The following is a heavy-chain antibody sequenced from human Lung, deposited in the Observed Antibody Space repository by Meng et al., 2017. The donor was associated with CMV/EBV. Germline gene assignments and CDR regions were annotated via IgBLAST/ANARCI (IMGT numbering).Heavy chain of an antibody. CDR3: ARESSGYYSY. CDR1: GFIFSSYA. D-gene: IGHD3-22*01. CDR2: ISYDGSNK. J-gene: IGHJ4*02. V-gene: IGHV3-30-3*01. Sequence: LSLTCAASGFIFSSYAMHLVRQAPGKGLEWVAVISYDGSNKYYADSVKGRFIISRDNSKNTLYLQMNSLRAEDTAVYYCARESSGYYSYWGQGTMVTVSS.